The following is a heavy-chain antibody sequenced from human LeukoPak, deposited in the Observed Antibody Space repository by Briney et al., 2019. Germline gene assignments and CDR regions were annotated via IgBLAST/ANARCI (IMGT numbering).Heavy chain of an antibody. J-gene: IGHJ4*02. CDR2: IYYSGST. CDR1: GGSISSSSYY. Sequence: SETLSLTCAVYGGSISSSSYYWGWIRQPPGKGLEWIGSIYYSGSTYYNPSLKSRVTISVDTSKNQFSLKLSSVTAADTAVYYCATDSSSSEIYFDYWGQGTLVTVSS. CDR3: ATDSSSSEIYFDY. D-gene: IGHD6-6*01. V-gene: IGHV4-39*07.